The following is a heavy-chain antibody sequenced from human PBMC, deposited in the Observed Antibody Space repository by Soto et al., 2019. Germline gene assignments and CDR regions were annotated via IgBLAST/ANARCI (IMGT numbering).Heavy chain of an antibody. CDR2: INAGNGNT. D-gene: IGHD6-19*01. CDR3: ARAVAVPADFDY. CDR1: GYTFTGYA. V-gene: IGHV1-3*05. J-gene: IGHJ4*02. Sequence: QVQLVQSGAEEQKPGASVKVSCKASGYTFTGYAMHWVRQAPGQRLEWLGWINAGNGNTKYSQKFQGRVTITRNTSASTAYMELSSLRSEDTAVYYCARAVAVPADFDYWGQGTLVTFS.